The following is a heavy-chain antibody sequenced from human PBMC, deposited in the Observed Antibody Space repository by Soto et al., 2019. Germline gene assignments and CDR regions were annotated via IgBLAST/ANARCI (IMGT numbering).Heavy chain of an antibody. J-gene: IGHJ4*02. Sequence: QVQLVQSGAEVKKPGTLVKVSCKASGYTFTSNGISWVRQAPGQGLEWMGWISTYNGNTNYAQKLQGRVTMTRDTSTSIAYMELRDLRSDDTAVYYCARDGYGDYVYWGQGSLVTVSS. CDR1: GYTFTSNG. CDR2: ISTYNGNT. CDR3: ARDGYGDYVY. D-gene: IGHD4-17*01. V-gene: IGHV1-18*01.